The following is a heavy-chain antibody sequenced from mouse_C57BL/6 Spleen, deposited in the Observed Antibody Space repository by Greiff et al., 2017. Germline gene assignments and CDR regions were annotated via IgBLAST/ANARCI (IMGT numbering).Heavy chain of an antibody. CDR2: INPNNGGT. CDR3: AKGNQGAWFAY. Sequence: EVQLQQSGPELVKPGASVKISCKASGYTFTDYYMNWVKQSHGKSLEWIGEINPNNGGTSYNQKFKGKATLTVDKSSSTAYMELRSLTSEDSAVYYCAKGNQGAWFAYWGQGTLVTVSA. V-gene: IGHV1-26*01. D-gene: IGHD2-1*01. J-gene: IGHJ3*01. CDR1: GYTFTDYY.